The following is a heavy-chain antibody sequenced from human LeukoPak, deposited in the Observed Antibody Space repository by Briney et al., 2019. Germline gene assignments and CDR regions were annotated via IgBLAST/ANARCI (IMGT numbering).Heavy chain of an antibody. CDR2: IYSGGST. D-gene: IGHD6-19*01. CDR3: ARGGITVAGTRGNYFDY. Sequence: QPGGSLRLSCAASGFTVSNNYMSWVRQAPGKGLEWVSVIYSGGSTYYADSVKGRFTISRDNSKNTLYLQMNSLRAEDTALYYCARGGITVAGTRGNYFDYWGQGALVAVSS. CDR1: GFTVSNNY. J-gene: IGHJ4*02. V-gene: IGHV3-53*01.